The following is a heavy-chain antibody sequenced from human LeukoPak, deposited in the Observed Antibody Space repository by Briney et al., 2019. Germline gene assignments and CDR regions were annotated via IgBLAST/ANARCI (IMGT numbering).Heavy chain of an antibody. CDR3: ASVTIGYSYGFCDY. D-gene: IGHD5-18*01. V-gene: IGHV4-34*01. CDR1: GGSFSGYY. J-gene: IGHJ4*02. Sequence: SETLSLTCAVYGGSFSGYYWSWIRQPPGKGLEWIGEINHSGSTNYNPSLKSRVTISVDTSKNQFSLKLSSVTAADTAVYYCASVTIGYSYGFCDYWGQGALVTVSS. CDR2: INHSGST.